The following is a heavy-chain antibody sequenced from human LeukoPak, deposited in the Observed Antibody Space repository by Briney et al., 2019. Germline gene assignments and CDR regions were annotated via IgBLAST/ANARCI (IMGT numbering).Heavy chain of an antibody. CDR3: ARALRQQLVTGWFDP. CDR1: GDSISSYY. Sequence: SETLSLTCTVSGDSISSYYWSWIRQPPGGGLEWVGYIYHCGSTNYNPSLKSRVTISVDTSKNQFSLKLISVTAADTAVYYCARALRQQLVTGWFDPWGQGTLVTVSS. V-gene: IGHV4-59*01. D-gene: IGHD6-13*01. CDR2: IYHCGST. J-gene: IGHJ5*02.